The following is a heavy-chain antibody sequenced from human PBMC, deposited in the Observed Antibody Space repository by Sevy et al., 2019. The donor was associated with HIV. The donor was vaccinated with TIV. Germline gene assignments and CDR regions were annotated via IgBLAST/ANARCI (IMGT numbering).Heavy chain of an antibody. CDR1: GGTFSSYA. CDR2: ISPVFGTA. CDR3: ASRQGYCISTSCDYYYYGMDV. Sequence: SVKVSCKASGGTFSSYAISWVRQAPGQGLEWMGGISPVFGTANYAQKFQGRVTITANESTSTAYMELSSLRSEDTAVYYCASRQGYCISTSCDYYYYGMDVWGQGTTVTVSS. V-gene: IGHV1-69*13. J-gene: IGHJ6*02. D-gene: IGHD2-2*01.